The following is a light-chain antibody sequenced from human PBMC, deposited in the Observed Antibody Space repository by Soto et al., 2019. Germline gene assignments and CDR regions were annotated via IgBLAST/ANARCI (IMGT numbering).Light chain of an antibody. Sequence: QSVLTQPPSVSAAPGQKVAISCSGSTSNIGNNYVSWYQQVPGTAPKLLIYENNKRPSGIPDRFSGSKSGTSATLGITGLQTGDEADYYCGAWDSSVVTWVFGGGTKLTVL. J-gene: IGLJ3*02. CDR2: ENN. CDR1: TSNIGNNY. V-gene: IGLV1-51*02. CDR3: GAWDSSVVTWV.